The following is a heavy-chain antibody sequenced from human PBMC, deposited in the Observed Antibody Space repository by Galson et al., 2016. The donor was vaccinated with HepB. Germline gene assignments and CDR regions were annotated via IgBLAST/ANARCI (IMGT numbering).Heavy chain of an antibody. CDR3: AKDPASFYYDGGFHPHDS. J-gene: IGHJ4*02. Sequence: SLRLSCAASGFAFSSYWMHWVRQAPGKGLVWVSRIDYDGSSTTYAASVKGRFTVSRDNSKNTLYLQMNSLRVEDTAICYCAKDPASFYYDGGFHPHDSWGQGTLVTVSS. CDR2: IDYDGSST. CDR1: GFAFSSYW. D-gene: IGHD3-22*01. V-gene: IGHV3-74*01.